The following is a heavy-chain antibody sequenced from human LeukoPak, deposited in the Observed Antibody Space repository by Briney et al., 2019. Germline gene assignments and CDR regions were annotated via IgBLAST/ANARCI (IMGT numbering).Heavy chain of an antibody. J-gene: IGHJ5*02. V-gene: IGHV1-8*01. CDR3: AREWNYYGSGSSNNWFDP. Sequence: EASVKVSCKASGYTFTSYDINWVRQATGQGLEWMGWMNPNSGNTGYAQRFQGRVTMTRNTSISTAYMELSSLRSEDTAVYYCAREWNYYGSGSSNNWFDPWGQGTLVTVSS. CDR2: MNPNSGNT. CDR1: GYTFTSYD. D-gene: IGHD3-10*01.